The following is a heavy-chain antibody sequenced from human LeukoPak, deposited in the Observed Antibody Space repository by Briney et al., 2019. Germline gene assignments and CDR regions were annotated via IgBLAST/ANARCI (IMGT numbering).Heavy chain of an antibody. Sequence: PGGSLRLSCGASGFSFSSYWMHSVRQAPGKGLMWVSRVNNDGSSTTYADSVEGRFTISRDNARNTLYLQMNSLRAEDTAMYYCARSSYPYYFDYWGQGTLVTVSS. CDR2: VNNDGSST. CDR3: ARSSYPYYFDY. V-gene: IGHV3-74*01. D-gene: IGHD6-19*01. CDR1: GFSFSSYW. J-gene: IGHJ4*02.